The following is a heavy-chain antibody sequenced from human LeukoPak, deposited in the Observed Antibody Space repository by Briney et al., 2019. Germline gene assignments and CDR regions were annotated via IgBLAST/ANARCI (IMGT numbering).Heavy chain of an antibody. V-gene: IGHV1-69*05. J-gene: IGHJ5*02. D-gene: IGHD2-15*01. CDR1: GGTFSSYA. CDR2: IIPIFGTA. Sequence: SVKVSCKASGGTFSSYAISWVRQAPGQGLEWMGGIIPIFGTANYAQKFQGRVTITTDESTSTAYMELSSLRSEDTAVYYCARDGRPKLGYCSGGSCLGLVWFDPWGQGTLFTVSS. CDR3: ARDGRPKLGYCSGGSCLGLVWFDP.